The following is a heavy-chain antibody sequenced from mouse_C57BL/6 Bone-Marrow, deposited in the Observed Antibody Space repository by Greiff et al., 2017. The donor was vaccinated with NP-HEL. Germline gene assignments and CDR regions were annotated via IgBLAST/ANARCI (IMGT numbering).Heavy chain of an antibody. D-gene: IGHD2-2*01. V-gene: IGHV1-61*01. CDR1: GYTFTSYW. CDR2: IYPSDSET. J-gene: IGHJ4*01. CDR3: ARATMVTTGGYAMDY. Sequence: QVQLQQPGAELVRPGSSVKLSCKASGYTFTSYWMDWVKQRPGQGLEWIGNIYPSDSETHYNQKFKDKATLTVDKSSSTAYMQLSSLTSEDSAVYYCARATMVTTGGYAMDYWGQGTSVTVSS.